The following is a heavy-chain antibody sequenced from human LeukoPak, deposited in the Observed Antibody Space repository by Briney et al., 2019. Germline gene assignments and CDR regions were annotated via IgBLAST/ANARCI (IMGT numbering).Heavy chain of an antibody. CDR2: IYYSGRT. D-gene: IGHD3-22*01. Sequence: PSETLSLTCTVSGCSISSYYWIWIRQPPGKGLEWIGYIYYSGRTNYNPSLKSRVTISVDTSKNQFSLKLSSVTAADTAVYYCARGRLDYYDSSGYSIDYWGQGPLATVSS. V-gene: IGHV4-59*01. CDR3: ARGRLDYYDSSGYSIDY. CDR1: GCSISSYY. J-gene: IGHJ4*02.